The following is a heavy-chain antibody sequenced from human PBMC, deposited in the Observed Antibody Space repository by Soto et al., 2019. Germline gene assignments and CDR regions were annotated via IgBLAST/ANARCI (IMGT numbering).Heavy chain of an antibody. V-gene: IGHV3-23*01. CDR2: ISGSGGST. CDR3: AKWGASHSSSPYEKA. J-gene: IGHJ5*02. D-gene: IGHD6-6*01. CDR1: GFTFSSYA. Sequence: EVQLLESGGGLVQPGGSLRLSCAASGFTFSSYAMSWVRQAPGKGLEWVSAISGSGGSTYYADSVKGRFTIARDNSKNTLYLQMNSLRAEDTAVYYCAKWGASHSSSPYEKAWGQGTLVTVSS.